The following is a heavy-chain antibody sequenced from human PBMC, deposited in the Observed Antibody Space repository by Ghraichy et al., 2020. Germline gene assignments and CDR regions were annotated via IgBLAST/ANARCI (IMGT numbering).Heavy chain of an antibody. J-gene: IGHJ6*02. CDR3: AREVGVFGVVTDYYYGMDV. Sequence: GGSLRLSCAASGFTFSSYWMSWVRQAPGKGLEWVANIKQDGSEKYYVDSVKGRFTISRDNAKNSLYLQMNSLRAEDTAVYYCAREVGVFGVVTDYYYGMDVWGQGTTVTVSS. D-gene: IGHD3-3*01. CDR2: IKQDGSEK. CDR1: GFTFSSYW. V-gene: IGHV3-7*03.